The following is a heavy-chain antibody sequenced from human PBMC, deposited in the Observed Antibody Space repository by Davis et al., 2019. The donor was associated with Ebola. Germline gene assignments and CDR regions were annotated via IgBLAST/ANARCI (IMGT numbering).Heavy chain of an antibody. V-gene: IGHV3-9*01. CDR2: SSWNSGNI. D-gene: IGHD4-11*01. J-gene: IGHJ3*02. CDR1: GFTVNDHA. Sequence: PGGSLRLSCAGSGFTVNDHAMHWVRQAPGKGLEWVSGSSWNSGNIAYADSVKGRFTISRDNANNSLYLQMNTLRAEDTAFYYCAKGRVEMSTVTVDAFDIWGQGTMVTVSS. CDR3: AKGRVEMSTVTVDAFDI.